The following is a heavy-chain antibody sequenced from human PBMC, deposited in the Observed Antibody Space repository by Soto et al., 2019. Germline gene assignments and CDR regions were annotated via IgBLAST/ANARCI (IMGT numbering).Heavy chain of an antibody. CDR1: GFTFSSYA. D-gene: IGHD5-18*01. CDR3: AKERGPSGHSYGSPVWDY. J-gene: IGHJ4*02. CDR2: ISGSGGST. Sequence: PGGSLRLSCAASGFTFSSYAMSWVRQAPGKGLEWVSAISGSGGSTYYADSVKGRFTISRDNSKNTLYLQMNSLRAEDTAVYYCAKERGPSGHSYGSPVWDYWGQGTLVTVS. V-gene: IGHV3-23*01.